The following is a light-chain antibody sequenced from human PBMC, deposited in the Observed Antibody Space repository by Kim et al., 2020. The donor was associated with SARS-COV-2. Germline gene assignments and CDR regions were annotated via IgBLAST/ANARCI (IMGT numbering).Light chain of an antibody. CDR2: DVS. V-gene: IGLV2-14*03. CDR1: SSDIGX. CDR3: STCTSSNTLV. J-gene: IGLJ1*01. Sequence: QSALTQPASVSGSPGQSITISCTGISSDIGXWYQQHPGKAPKLMIYDVSNRPSGVSNRFSGPKPGNTASLTISGLQAEDEADYYCSTCTSSNTLVFG.